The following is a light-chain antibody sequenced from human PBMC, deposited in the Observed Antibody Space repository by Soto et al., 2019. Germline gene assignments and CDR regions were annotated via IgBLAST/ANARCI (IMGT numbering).Light chain of an antibody. Sequence: DIQMTQSPSSLSASVGDRVTITCRASQSIASYLNWYQQKPGKAPKLLIYAASSLQSGVPSRFSGSGSGTDFTLTISSLQPEDFATYCCQQCYGTPYTFGQGTKVEIK. CDR2: AAS. J-gene: IGKJ2*01. CDR1: QSIASY. V-gene: IGKV1-39*01. CDR3: QQCYGTPYT.